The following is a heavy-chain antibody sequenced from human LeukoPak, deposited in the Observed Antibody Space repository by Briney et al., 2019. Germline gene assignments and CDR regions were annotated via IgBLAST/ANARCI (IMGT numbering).Heavy chain of an antibody. J-gene: IGHJ5*02. Sequence: ASVKVSCKASGYTFTGYYMHWVRQAPGQGLEWVGWLNPYSGDTSYAQKFQGRVNLTRDTSSSTAYMEVNRLTSDDTAVYFCAKVGVSGLVPGHWFDPWGLGTLVTVSS. CDR2: LNPYSGDT. D-gene: IGHD3/OR15-3a*01. CDR3: AKVGVSGLVPGHWFDP. V-gene: IGHV1-2*02. CDR1: GYTFTGYY.